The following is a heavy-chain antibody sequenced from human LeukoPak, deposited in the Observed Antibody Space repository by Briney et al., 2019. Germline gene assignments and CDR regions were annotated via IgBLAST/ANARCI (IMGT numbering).Heavy chain of an antibody. CDR3: ARAGGYCSSTSCYPFLDY. J-gene: IGHJ4*02. CDR2: ISYDGSNK. CDR1: GFTFSSYA. Sequence: GRSLRLSCAASGFTFSSYAMHWVRQAPGKGLEWVAVISYDGSNKYYADSVKGRFTISRDNSKNTLYLQMNSLRAEDTAVYYCARAGGYCSSTSCYPFLDYWGQGTLVTVSS. V-gene: IGHV3-30-3*01. D-gene: IGHD2-2*01.